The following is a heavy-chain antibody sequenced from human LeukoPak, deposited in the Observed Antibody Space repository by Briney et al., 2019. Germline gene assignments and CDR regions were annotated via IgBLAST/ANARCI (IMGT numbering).Heavy chain of an antibody. CDR2: INHSGST. CDR3: ARGVGVLLAYYFDY. Sequence: SETLSLTCAVYGGSFSTYYWSWIRQSPGKGLEWIGEINHSGSTNYNPSLKSRVTISVDTSKNQFSLKLSSVTAADTAVYYCARGVGVLLAYYFDYWGQGTLVTVSS. V-gene: IGHV4-34*01. D-gene: IGHD3-10*01. CDR1: GGSFSTYY. J-gene: IGHJ4*02.